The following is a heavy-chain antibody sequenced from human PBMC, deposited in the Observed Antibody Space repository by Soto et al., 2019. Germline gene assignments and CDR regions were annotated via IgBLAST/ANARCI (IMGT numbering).Heavy chain of an antibody. Sequence: SETLSLTCTVSGGSISSYYWSWIRQPPGKGLEWIGYIYYSGSTNYNPSLKSRVTISVDTSKNQFSLKLSSVTAADTAVYYCARGYDFWSGYYGYYYYYYMDVWGKGTTVTVS. CDR3: ARGYDFWSGYYGYYYYYYMDV. D-gene: IGHD3-3*01. CDR1: GGSISSYY. V-gene: IGHV4-59*01. J-gene: IGHJ6*03. CDR2: IYYSGST.